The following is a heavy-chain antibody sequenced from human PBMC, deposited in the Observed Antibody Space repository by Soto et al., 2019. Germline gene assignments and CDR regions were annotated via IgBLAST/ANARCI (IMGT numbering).Heavy chain of an antibody. Sequence: VQRVQSGAEVRKPGSSVKVSCKASGGTFSRHAISWVRQAPGQGLEWMGGIIPIFGTANHAQKFQGRVTIIADESTSTVYMELSSLRSEDTAMYYCARGWGYDSNDYYYAYWGQGTLVIVSS. CDR1: GGTFSRHA. CDR3: ARGWGYDSNDYYYAY. D-gene: IGHD3-22*01. CDR2: IIPIFGTA. V-gene: IGHV1-69*01. J-gene: IGHJ4*02.